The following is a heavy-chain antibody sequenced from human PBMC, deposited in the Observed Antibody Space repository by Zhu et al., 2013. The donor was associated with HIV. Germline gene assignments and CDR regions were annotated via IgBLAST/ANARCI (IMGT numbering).Heavy chain of an antibody. CDR1: GYTFTTHA. CDR2: ISAYNGKT. J-gene: IGHJ5*02. D-gene: IGHD6-6*01. V-gene: IGHV1-18*04. Sequence: QVQLVQSGAEVKKPGASVKVSCKPSGYTFTTHAISWVRQAPGQGLEWMGWISAYNGKTIYAQEFQGRVTMTTDTSTSTAYMELRSLRSDDTAVYYCARDSIAARPGWFDPWGQGTLVTVSS. CDR3: ARDSIAARPGWFDP.